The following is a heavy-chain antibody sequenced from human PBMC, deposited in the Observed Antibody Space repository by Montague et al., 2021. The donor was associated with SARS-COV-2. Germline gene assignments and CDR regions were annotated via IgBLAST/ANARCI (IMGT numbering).Heavy chain of an antibody. J-gene: IGHJ5*02. CDR3: ARAGGFYDYWSGYSSSAGFFDP. Sequence: SETLSLTCTVSGGSVSSYYWSWIRQSPGKGLQWLGHIYYSGSTDYNLSLKSRVTMSVDASKNQLSLRLNSVTTADTAVYFCARAGGFYDYWSGYSSSAGFFDPWGQGILVTVSS. V-gene: IGHV4-59*02. CDR1: GGSVSSYY. D-gene: IGHD3-3*01. CDR2: IYYSGST.